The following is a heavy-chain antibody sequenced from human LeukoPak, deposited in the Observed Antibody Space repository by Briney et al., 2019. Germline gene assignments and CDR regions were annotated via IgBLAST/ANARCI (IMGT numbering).Heavy chain of an antibody. D-gene: IGHD3-10*02. J-gene: IGHJ4*02. CDR2: ISDTGGST. CDR3: AKGGGNSVYYHVGQ. V-gene: IGHV3-23*01. Sequence: QPGRPLRLSCAASGFTFSSYAMSWVRQAPGKGLEWVSAISDTGGSTYYADSVKGRFTISRDNSKNTLYLQLNSLRAEDTAVYYCAKGGGNSVYYHVGQWGEGTLVTVSS. CDR1: GFTFSSYA.